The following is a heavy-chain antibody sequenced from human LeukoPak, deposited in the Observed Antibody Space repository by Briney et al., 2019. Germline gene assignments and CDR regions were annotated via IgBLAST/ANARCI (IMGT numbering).Heavy chain of an antibody. V-gene: IGHV4-34*01. J-gene: IGHJ5*02. D-gene: IGHD3-3*01. Sequence: SETLSLTCAVYGGSFSGYYWSWIRQPPGKGLEWIGEINHSGSTNYNPSLKSRVTISVDTSKNQFSLKLSSVTAADTAVYYCARGRNTIFGVVITYRFDPWGQGTLVTASS. CDR3: ARGRNTIFGVVITYRFDP. CDR1: GGSFSGYY. CDR2: INHSGST.